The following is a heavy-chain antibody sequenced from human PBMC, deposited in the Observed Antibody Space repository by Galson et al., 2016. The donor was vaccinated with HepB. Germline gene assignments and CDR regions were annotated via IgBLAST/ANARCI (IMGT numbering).Heavy chain of an antibody. CDR3: AKDSSGFGRSYYGMDV. CDR1: GFTFDDYA. J-gene: IGHJ6*02. V-gene: IGHV3-9*01. Sequence: SLRLSCAASGFTFDDYAMHRVRQAPGKGLEWVSGISWNSGSIGYADSVKGRFTISRDNAKNSLYLQMNSLRAEDPALYYCAKDSSGFGRSYYGMDVWGQGTTVTVSS. CDR2: ISWNSGSI. D-gene: IGHD3-10*01.